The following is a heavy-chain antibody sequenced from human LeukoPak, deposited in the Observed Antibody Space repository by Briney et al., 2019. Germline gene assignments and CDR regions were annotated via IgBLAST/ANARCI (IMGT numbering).Heavy chain of an antibody. V-gene: IGHV1-18*01. CDR2: ISAYNGNT. D-gene: IGHD6-13*01. CDR1: GYTFTSYG. CDR3: ARVGLGAAAGNWFDP. Sequence: ASVKVSCKASGYTFTSYGISWVRQAPGRGLEWMGWISAYNGNTNYAQKLQGRVTMTTDTSTSTAYMKLRSLGSDDTAVYYCARVGLGAAAGNWFDPWGQGTLVTVSS. J-gene: IGHJ5*02.